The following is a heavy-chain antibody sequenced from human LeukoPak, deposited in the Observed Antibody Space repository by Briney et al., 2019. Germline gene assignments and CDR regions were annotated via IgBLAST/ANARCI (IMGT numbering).Heavy chain of an antibody. Sequence: GGSLRLSCVASGFSFRSHAMSWVRQTPGWGLEWVASITGNGQTTNYADSGKGRFTISRDNSKDTVSLQMNSLRAEDTAIYYCAKERRRVDTSMVRSYYFEDWGQGTLVTVSS. V-gene: IGHV3-23*01. J-gene: IGHJ4*02. CDR2: ITGNGQTT. CDR3: AKERRRVDTSMVRSYYFED. CDR1: GFSFRSHA. D-gene: IGHD5-18*01.